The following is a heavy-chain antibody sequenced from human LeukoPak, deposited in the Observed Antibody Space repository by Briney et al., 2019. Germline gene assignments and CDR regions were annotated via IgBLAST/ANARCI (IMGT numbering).Heavy chain of an antibody. CDR1: GGSISSYY. D-gene: IGHD2-15*01. CDR3: ARDWVGYCSGGSCNDGYYGMDG. J-gene: IGHJ6*02. CDR2: IYYSGST. Sequence: SETLSLTCTVSGGSISSYYWSWIRQPPGKGLEWIGYIYYSGSTNYNPSLKSRVTISVDTSKNQFSLKLSSVTAADTAGYYCARDWVGYCSGGSCNDGYYGMDGWGQGTTVTVSS. V-gene: IGHV4-59*01.